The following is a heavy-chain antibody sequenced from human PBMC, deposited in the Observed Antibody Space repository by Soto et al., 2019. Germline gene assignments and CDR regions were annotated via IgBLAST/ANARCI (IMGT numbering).Heavy chain of an antibody. CDR1: GGSISSGGYY. D-gene: IGHD1-1*01. CDR3: AREGTVPYWYFDL. J-gene: IGHJ2*01. CDR2: ISYSGMT. Sequence: QVHLQESGPGLVKPSQTLSLTCTVSGGSISSGGYYWSWVRQHPGKGLEWIGYISYSGMTYYNPSLKSRVTISIDTSKNQFSLKLSSVTAADTAVYYCAREGTVPYWYFDLWGRGTLVTVSS. V-gene: IGHV4-31*03.